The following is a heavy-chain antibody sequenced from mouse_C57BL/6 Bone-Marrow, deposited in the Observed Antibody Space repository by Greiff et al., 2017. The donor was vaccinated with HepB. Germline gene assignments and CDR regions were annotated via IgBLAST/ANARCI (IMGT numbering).Heavy chain of an antibody. CDR1: GYTFTSYW. J-gene: IGHJ3*01. V-gene: IGHV1-53*01. D-gene: IGHD1-1*01. Sequence: QVQLQQSGTELVKPGASVKLSCKASGYTFTSYWMHWVKQRPGQGLEWIGNINPSNGGTNYNEKFKSKATLTVDKSSSTAYMQLSSLTSEDSAVYYCARWEITTVVAEAYWGQGTLVTVSA. CDR2: INPSNGGT. CDR3: ARWEITTVVAEAY.